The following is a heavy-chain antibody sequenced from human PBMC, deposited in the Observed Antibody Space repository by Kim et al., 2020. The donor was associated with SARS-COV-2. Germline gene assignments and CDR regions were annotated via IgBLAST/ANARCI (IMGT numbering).Heavy chain of an antibody. J-gene: IGHJ4*02. V-gene: IGHV3-11*03. D-gene: IGHD5-12*01. Sequence: GGSLRLSCTASGFSFSDYSMSWVRQAPGRGLEWVSDISGGSSFTNYADSLKGRFIISRDNAKNSLYLQINSRRAEDTATYYCARNYGATIEYFDYWGLGTVVIVSS. CDR1: GFSFSDYS. CDR2: ISGGSSFT. CDR3: ARNYGATIEYFDY.